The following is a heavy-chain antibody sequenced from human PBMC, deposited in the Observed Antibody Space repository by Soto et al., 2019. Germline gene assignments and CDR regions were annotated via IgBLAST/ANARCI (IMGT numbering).Heavy chain of an antibody. D-gene: IGHD2-2*01. CDR3: ARDRGCSSTSCYYFDY. CDR1: GGSISSYY. CDR2: IYYSGST. V-gene: IGHV4-59*01. Sequence: SETLSLTCTVSGGSISSYYWSWIRQPPGKGLEWIGYIYYSGSTNYNPSLKSRVTISVDTSKNQFSLKLSSVTAADTAVYYCARDRGCSSTSCYYFDYWGQGTLVTVSS. J-gene: IGHJ4*02.